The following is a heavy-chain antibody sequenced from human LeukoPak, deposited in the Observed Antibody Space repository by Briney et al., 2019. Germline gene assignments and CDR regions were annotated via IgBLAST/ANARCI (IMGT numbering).Heavy chain of an antibody. D-gene: IGHD3-3*01. CDR2: IKQDGSEK. J-gene: IGHJ4*02. V-gene: IGHV3-7*05. Sequence: PGGSLRLSCVVSGFTFRSYWMSWVRQAPGKGLEWVAPIKQDGSEKYYVDSVKGRFTTSRDIAQNSLYLQMNSLRAEDTAVYFCARDAGYDFWTGYYDFWGQGTLVTVSS. CDR3: ARDAGYDFWTGYYDF. CDR1: GFTFRSYW.